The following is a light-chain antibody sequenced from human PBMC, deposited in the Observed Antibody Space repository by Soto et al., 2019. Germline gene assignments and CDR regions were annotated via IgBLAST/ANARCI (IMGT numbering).Light chain of an antibody. CDR3: QQYGDWPLT. Sequence: EIVVSPSPATLSVSPGERATLSCRASQSVGNNFAWYQQKPGQAPRLLIFATSTRATGVPARFSGSGSGTEFTLTISSLQSEDFAVYYWQQYGDWPLTFGGGAKIEIE. CDR2: ATS. CDR1: QSVGNN. V-gene: IGKV3-15*01. J-gene: IGKJ4*01.